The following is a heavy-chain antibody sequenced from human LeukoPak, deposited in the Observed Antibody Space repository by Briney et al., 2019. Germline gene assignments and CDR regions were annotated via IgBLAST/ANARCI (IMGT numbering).Heavy chain of an antibody. CDR2: ICTSGST. Sequence: SETLSLTCTVSGGSISSHYWSWIRQPPGKGLEWIGYICTSGSTNYNPSLKSRVTISVDTSKNQFSLKLSSVTAADTAVYYCARGWPPGYYGPDAFDIWGQGTVVTVSS. V-gene: IGHV4-4*09. CDR3: ARGWPPGYYGPDAFDI. CDR1: GGSISSHY. J-gene: IGHJ3*02. D-gene: IGHD3-10*01.